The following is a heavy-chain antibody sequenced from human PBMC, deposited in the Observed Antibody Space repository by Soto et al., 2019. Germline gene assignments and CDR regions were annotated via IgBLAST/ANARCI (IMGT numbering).Heavy chain of an antibody. Sequence: GESLKISCKASGYIFTSHWIGWVRQMPGKGLEWLGIIYPGDSDTRYSPSFQGQVTISADNSITTAYLQWSSLKASDTAFYYCARQVTGLMGYAYDIWGQGTMVTVS. D-gene: IGHD2-8*02. V-gene: IGHV5-51*01. J-gene: IGHJ3*02. CDR1: GYIFTSHW. CDR2: IYPGDSDT. CDR3: ARQVTGLMGYAYDI.